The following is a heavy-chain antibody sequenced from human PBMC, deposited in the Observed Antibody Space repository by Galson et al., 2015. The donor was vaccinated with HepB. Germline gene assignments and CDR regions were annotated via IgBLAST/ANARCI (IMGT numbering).Heavy chain of an antibody. D-gene: IGHD6-19*01. CDR1: GFTFSSYG. CDR3: VSRGTSGWYPDY. Sequence: SLRLSCAASGFTFSSYGMHWVRQAPGKGLEWVAVIWYDGSNKHYADSVKGRFTISRDNSKNTLYLQMNSLRAEDTAVYYCVSRGTSGWYPDYWGQGTLVTVSS. J-gene: IGHJ4*02. V-gene: IGHV3-33*01. CDR2: IWYDGSNK.